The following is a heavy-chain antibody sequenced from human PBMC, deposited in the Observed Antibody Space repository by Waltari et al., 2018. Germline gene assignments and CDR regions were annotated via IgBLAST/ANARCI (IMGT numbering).Heavy chain of an antibody. D-gene: IGHD1-26*01. CDR3: ARDRGRGLYLDS. J-gene: IGHJ4*02. CDR1: GDSVSYNYW. Sequence: QLQLQQSGPGLVKPSESLFLSCAVSGDSVSYNYWWSWVRQPPGKGLEWIGQIHGTGKTNYNPSLESRVTVSMDTSNNQFSLRVTSPTAADTAVYFCARDRGRGLYLDSWGQGTLVTVS. CDR2: IHGTGKT. V-gene: IGHV4-4*02.